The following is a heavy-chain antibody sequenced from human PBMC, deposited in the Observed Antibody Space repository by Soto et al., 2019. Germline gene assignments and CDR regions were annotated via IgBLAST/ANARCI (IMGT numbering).Heavy chain of an antibody. Sequence: PWGSLRLSCAASGFAFSTYAMTWVRQAPGKVLEWVSVISGSGGSSYYAASVKGRFTISRDNSKNTLFLQMNGLRAEDTAVYYCAKVTKRAAAGRYEYYKYGMDVWGQGXTVTVYS. V-gene: IGHV3-23*01. CDR2: ISGSGGSS. D-gene: IGHD6-13*01. CDR3: AKVTKRAAAGRYEYYKYGMDV. CDR1: GFAFSTYA. J-gene: IGHJ6*02.